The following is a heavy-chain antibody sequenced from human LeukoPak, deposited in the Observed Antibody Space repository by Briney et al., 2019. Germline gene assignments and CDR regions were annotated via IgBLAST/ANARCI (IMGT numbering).Heavy chain of an antibody. D-gene: IGHD6-6*01. Sequence: SETLSLTCSVSGGSISSLYWSWIRQPPGKGLEWIGYIYYTGSTNYNPSLKSRVTMFVDMSKNQFFLRLSSVTAADTAVYYCAIHRAYSSSSPFDYWGQGTLVTVSS. CDR1: GGSISSLY. CDR3: AIHRAYSSSSPFDY. J-gene: IGHJ4*02. V-gene: IGHV4-59*08. CDR2: IYYTGST.